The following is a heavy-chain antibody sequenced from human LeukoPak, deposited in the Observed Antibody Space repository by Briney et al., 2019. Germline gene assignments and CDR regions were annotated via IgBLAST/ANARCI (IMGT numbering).Heavy chain of an antibody. V-gene: IGHV3-30*18. CDR2: ISYDGRNK. CDR3: ANKGASGWRFDY. CDR1: GFTFNTYD. J-gene: IGHJ4*02. Sequence: GGSLRLSCAASGFTFNTYDMHWVRQAPGKGLEWVAVISYDGRNKYYADSVKGRFTISRDNSKNALFLQMNSLRAEDTALHYCANKGASGWRFDYWGQGTLVTASS. D-gene: IGHD6-19*01.